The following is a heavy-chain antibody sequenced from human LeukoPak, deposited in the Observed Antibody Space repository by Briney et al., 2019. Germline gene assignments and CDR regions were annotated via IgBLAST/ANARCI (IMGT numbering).Heavy chain of an antibody. CDR1: GFTVSSNY. V-gene: IGHV3-53*01. D-gene: IGHD6-13*01. CDR2: IYSSGST. Sequence: GGSLRLSGAASGFTVSSNYMSWVRRAPGKGLEWVSVIYSSGSTYYADSVKGRFTISRDNSKNTLHLQMNTLRAEDTAVYYCASRIATAGSVDYWGQGTLVTVSS. CDR3: ASRIATAGSVDY. J-gene: IGHJ4*02.